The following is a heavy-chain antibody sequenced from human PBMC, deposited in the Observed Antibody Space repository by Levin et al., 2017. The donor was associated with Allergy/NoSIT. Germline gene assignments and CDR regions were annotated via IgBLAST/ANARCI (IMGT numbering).Heavy chain of an antibody. J-gene: IGHJ4*02. Sequence: GGSLRLSCAASGFTFSSYWMHWVRQAPGKGLVWVSRINSDGSSITYADSVKGRFTISRDNAKNTLYLQMNSLRAEDTAVYYCARPPAERYYDMLTWWGQGTLVTVSS. D-gene: IGHD3-9*01. CDR1: GFTFSSYW. CDR2: INSDGSSI. V-gene: IGHV3-74*01. CDR3: ARPPAERYYDMLTW.